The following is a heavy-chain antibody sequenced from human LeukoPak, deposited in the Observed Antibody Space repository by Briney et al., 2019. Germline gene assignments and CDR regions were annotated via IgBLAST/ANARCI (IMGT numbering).Heavy chain of an antibody. CDR2: IYYSGST. D-gene: IGHD3-16*02. CDR1: GGSISSGDYY. J-gene: IGHJ4*02. CDR3: ARGGDWAYDYVWGSYRPPTFFDY. V-gene: IGHV4-30-4*01. Sequence: SETLSLTCTVSGGSISSGDYYWSWIRQPPGKGLEWIGYIYYSGSTYYNPSLKSRVTISADTSKNQFSLKLSSVTAADTAVYYCARGGDWAYDYVWGSYRPPTFFDYWGQGTLVTVSS.